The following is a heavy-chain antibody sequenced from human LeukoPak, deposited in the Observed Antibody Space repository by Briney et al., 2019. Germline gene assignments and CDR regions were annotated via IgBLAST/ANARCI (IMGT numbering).Heavy chain of an antibody. J-gene: IGHJ4*02. D-gene: IGHD3-22*01. Sequence: PGGSLRLSCAASGFTVSSNYMNWVRQAPGKGLEWVSVIYSGGSTYYADSVKGRFTISRDNSKNTLYLQMGSLRAEDMAVYYCARAIAYYYDSSGYYGGDYFDYWGQGTLVTVSS. V-gene: IGHV3-53*05. CDR3: ARAIAYYYDSSGYYGGDYFDY. CDR1: GFTVSSNY. CDR2: IYSGGST.